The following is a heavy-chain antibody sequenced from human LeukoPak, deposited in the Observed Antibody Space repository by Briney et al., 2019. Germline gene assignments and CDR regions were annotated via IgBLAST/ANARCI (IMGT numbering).Heavy chain of an antibody. D-gene: IGHD3-10*01. CDR3: ASRRGY. Sequence: GGSLRLSCAGYGFSFSSYWMSWVRQAPGKGLEWVANVKQDESEKYYVDSVKGRFTISRDNAKNSLYLQMNSLRAEDTAVYYCASRRGYWGQGTLVTVSS. CDR2: VKQDESEK. V-gene: IGHV3-7*03. J-gene: IGHJ4*02. CDR1: GFSFSSYW.